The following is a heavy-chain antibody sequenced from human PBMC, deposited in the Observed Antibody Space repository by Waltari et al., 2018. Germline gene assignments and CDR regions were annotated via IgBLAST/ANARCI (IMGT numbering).Heavy chain of an antibody. CDR2: ITGTGGGPLYANSP. CDR3: AKGSGMDV. V-gene: IGHV3-23*01. J-gene: IGHJ6*02. Sequence: VQVLESGGDLVQPGGSLRLSCVASGFAFVHSAMSWVRQTPGKGPAWVSTITGTGGGPLYANSPYYADSVKGRFTISRDNSKNTIYLQMSSLSAEDTAVYYCAKGSGMDVWGHGTTVTVSS. CDR1: GFAFVHSA.